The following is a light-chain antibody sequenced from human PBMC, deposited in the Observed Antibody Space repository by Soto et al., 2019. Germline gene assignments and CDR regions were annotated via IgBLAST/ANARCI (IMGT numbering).Light chain of an antibody. CDR2: NTN. J-gene: IGLJ3*02. V-gene: IGLV7-43*01. Sequence: QAVVTQEPSLTVSPGGTVTLTCASSTGAVTSAYYPNWFQQRPGQPPRALIYNTNNKHSWTPARFSGSLLGGKAALTLSGVQPEDEADYSCLLNYGGTQLMFGGGTQLTVL. CDR1: TGAVTSAYY. CDR3: LLNYGGTQLM.